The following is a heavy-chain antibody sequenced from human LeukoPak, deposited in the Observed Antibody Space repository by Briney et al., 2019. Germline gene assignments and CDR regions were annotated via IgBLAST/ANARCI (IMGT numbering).Heavy chain of an antibody. Sequence: PSETLSLTCTVSGGSISSSSYYWGWIRQPPGKGLEWIGSIYYSGSTYYNPSLKRRVTISVDTSKNQFSLKLSSVTAADTAVYYCARADYYDSSGYAPEFYYYYYMDVWGKGTTVTVSS. CDR1: GGSISSSSYY. V-gene: IGHV4-39*01. CDR2: IYYSGST. CDR3: ARADYYDSSGYAPEFYYYYYMDV. J-gene: IGHJ6*03. D-gene: IGHD3-22*01.